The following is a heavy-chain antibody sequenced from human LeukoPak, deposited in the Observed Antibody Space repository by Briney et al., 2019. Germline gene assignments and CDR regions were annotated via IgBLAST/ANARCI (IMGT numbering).Heavy chain of an antibody. CDR2: IRYDGSNK. V-gene: IGHV3-30*02. D-gene: IGHD3-10*01. CDR1: GFTFSTYG. J-gene: IGHJ6*03. Sequence: GGSLRLSCAASGFTFSTYGMHWVRQAPGKGLEWVAFIRYDGSNKYYSDSVKGRFTISRDNSKNTLYLQMNSLRAEDTAVYYCAKDKLRVRGVMIGLTRNYYMDVWGKGTTVTISS. CDR3: AKDKLRVRGVMIGLTRNYYMDV.